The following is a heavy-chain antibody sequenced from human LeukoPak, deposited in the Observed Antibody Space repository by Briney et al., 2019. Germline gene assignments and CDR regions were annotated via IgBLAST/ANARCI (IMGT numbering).Heavy chain of an antibody. J-gene: IGHJ6*03. D-gene: IGHD3-9*01. V-gene: IGHV3-30*04. CDR1: GFTFSTYA. CDR2: ISYDGSKK. CDR3: AKTGSRGGTFRPSYYYYYMDV. Sequence: GGSLRLSCAASGFTFSTYAMHWVRQAPGKGLEWVAAISYDGSKKHYADSVKGRFTISRDNSKNTLYLQMNSLRPEDTAVYYCAKTGSRGGTFRPSYYYYYMDVWGEGTTVTISS.